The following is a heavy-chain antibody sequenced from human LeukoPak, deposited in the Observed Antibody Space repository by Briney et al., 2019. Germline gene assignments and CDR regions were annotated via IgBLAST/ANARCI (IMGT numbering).Heavy chain of an antibody. CDR3: ARYSSSWHAIDY. J-gene: IGHJ4*02. V-gene: IGHV3-23*01. CDR1: GFTFSSYA. CDR2: ISGHGGSR. D-gene: IGHD6-13*01. Sequence: QPGGSLRLSCAASGFTFSSYAMSWVRQAPGKGLEWVSAISGHGGSRYYADSAKGRFTISRDNSKNTLYLQMNSLRADDTAVYYCARYSSSWHAIDYWGQGTLVTVSS.